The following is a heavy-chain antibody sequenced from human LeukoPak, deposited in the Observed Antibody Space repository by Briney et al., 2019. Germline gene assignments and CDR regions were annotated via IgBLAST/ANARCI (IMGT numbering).Heavy chain of an antibody. CDR3: ARSMAGTSGWFDP. CDR1: GDSINSNSYY. Sequence: KPSETLSLTCTVSGDSINSNSYYWSWIRQPAGKGLEWIGRIYTSGSTNYNPSLKSRVSMSVDTSKNQVSLKLSSVTAADTAVYYCARSMAGTSGWFDPWGQGTLVTVSS. CDR2: IYTSGST. V-gene: IGHV4-61*02. J-gene: IGHJ5*02. D-gene: IGHD6-19*01.